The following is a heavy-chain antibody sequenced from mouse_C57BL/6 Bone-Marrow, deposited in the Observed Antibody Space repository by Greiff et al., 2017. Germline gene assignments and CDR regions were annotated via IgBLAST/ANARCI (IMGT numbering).Heavy chain of an antibody. D-gene: IGHD1-1*01. CDR1: GYTFTSYG. CDR2: IYPRSGNT. CDR3: ERSGYYGGSDDWCFDV. V-gene: IGHV1-81*01. J-gene: IGHJ1*03. Sequence: QVQLQQPGAELARPGASVKLSCKASGYTFTSYGISWVKQRPGQGLEWIGEIYPRSGNTYYNEKFKGKATLTADKSSSTAYMERRSLTSEDSAVYFWERSGYYGGSDDWCFDVWGTGTTVTVSA.